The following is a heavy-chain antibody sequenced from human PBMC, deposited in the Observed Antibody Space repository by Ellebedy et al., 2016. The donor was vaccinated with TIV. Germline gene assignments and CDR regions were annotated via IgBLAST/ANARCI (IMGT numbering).Heavy chain of an antibody. D-gene: IGHD6-13*01. CDR1: GFTFSSYA. CDR2: ISYDGSNK. CDR3: ARDEQQLVLVY. J-gene: IGHJ4*02. Sequence: GGSLRLXXAASGFTFSSYAMHWVRQAPGKGLEWVAVISYDGSNKYYADSVKGRFTISRDNSKNTLYLQMNSLRAEDTAVYYCARDEQQLVLVYWGQGTLVTVSS. V-gene: IGHV3-30-3*01.